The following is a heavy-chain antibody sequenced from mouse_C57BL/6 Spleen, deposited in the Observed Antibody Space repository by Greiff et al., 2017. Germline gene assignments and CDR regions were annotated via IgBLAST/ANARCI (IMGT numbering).Heavy chain of an antibody. Sequence: VQLQQSGAELVKPGASVKLSCKASGYTFTSYWMQWVKQRPGQGLEWIGEIDPSASYTNYNQKFKGKATLTVDTSSSTAYMQLSSLTSEDSAVYYCARSLYYGSSPFAYWGQGTLVTVSA. CDR3: ARSLYYGSSPFAY. J-gene: IGHJ3*01. CDR2: IDPSASYT. CDR1: GYTFTSYW. V-gene: IGHV1-50*01. D-gene: IGHD1-1*01.